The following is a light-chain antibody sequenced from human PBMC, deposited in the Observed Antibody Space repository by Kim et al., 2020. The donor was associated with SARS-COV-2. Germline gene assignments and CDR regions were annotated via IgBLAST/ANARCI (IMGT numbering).Light chain of an antibody. Sequence: QSVLTQPASVSGSPGQSITISCSGTSSDIGSYNVVSWYQQHPGKAPKLIIYEVTKRPSGISNRFSGSKSGNTASLTISGLQAEDEADYYCFSYAGSSILIFGGGTKVTVL. CDR1: SSDIGSYNV. CDR3: FSYAGSSILI. V-gene: IGLV2-23*02. CDR2: EVT. J-gene: IGLJ2*01.